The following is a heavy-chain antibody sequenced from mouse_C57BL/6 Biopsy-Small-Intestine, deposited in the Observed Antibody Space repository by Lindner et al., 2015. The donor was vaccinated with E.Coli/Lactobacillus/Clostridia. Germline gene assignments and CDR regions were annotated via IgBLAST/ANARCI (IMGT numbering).Heavy chain of an antibody. CDR1: GDTLSNYG. V-gene: IGHV1-79*01. CDR2: VTPTFGTE. J-gene: IGHJ4*01. CDR3: AATGGGLYCSGGICSSGYFHY. D-gene: IGHD3-1*01. Sequence: SVKVSCKTSGDTLSNYGISWVRQAPGQGLEWMGGVTPTFGTEDYAQKFQGRVTITADDSTNTAYMELRSLRSEDTAVYFCAATGGGLYCSGGICSSGYFHYWGQGTLVTVSS.